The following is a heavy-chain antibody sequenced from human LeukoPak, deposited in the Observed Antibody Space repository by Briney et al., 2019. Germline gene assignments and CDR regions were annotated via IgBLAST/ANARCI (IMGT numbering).Heavy chain of an antibody. V-gene: IGHV3-30-3*01. CDR2: ISYDGSNK. D-gene: IGHD3-22*01. CDR1: GFTFSSYA. CDR3: ARGGAYYEPNFDY. J-gene: IGHJ4*02. Sequence: GRSLRLSCAASGFTFSSYAMHWVRQAPGKGLEWVAVISYDGSNKYYADSVKGRFTISRDNSKNTLYLQMNSLRAEDTAVHYCARGGAYYEPNFDYWGQGTLVTVSS.